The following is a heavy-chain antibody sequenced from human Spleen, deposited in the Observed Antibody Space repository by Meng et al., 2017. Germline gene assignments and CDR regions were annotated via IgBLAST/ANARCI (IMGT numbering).Heavy chain of an antibody. V-gene: IGHV6-1*01. CDR2: TYYRSKWYN. J-gene: IGHJ4*02. Sequence: QVQLPQSGPGLVRPSLTLSLTCAIFGDSVSSNSAAWNWTRQSPARGLEWLGRTYYRSKWYNDYAVSVKSRITINPDTSKNQFSLQLNSVTPEDTAVYYCARGRGFFDYWGQGTLVTVSS. CDR1: GDSVSSNSAA. CDR3: ARGRGFFDY.